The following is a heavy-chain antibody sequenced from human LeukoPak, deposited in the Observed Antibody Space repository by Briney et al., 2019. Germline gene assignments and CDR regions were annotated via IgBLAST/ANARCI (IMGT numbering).Heavy chain of an antibody. D-gene: IGHD6-6*01. CDR1: GGSISSSSYY. CDR3: ARARPYSSSFLDY. CDR2: IYTSGST. Sequence: SETLSLTCTVSGGSISSSSYYWSWIRQPAGKGLEWIGRIYTSGSTNYNPSLKSRVTISVDTSKNQFSLKLSSVTAADTAVYYCARARPYSSSFLDYWGQGTLVTVSS. V-gene: IGHV4-61*02. J-gene: IGHJ4*02.